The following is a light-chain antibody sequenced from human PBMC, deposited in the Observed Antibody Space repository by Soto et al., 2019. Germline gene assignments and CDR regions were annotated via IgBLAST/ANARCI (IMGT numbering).Light chain of an antibody. J-gene: IGKJ5*01. CDR2: GAS. CDR3: QQRSNWPPKIN. V-gene: IGKV3-15*01. CDR1: QSVRSN. Sequence: ETVMTQSPATLSVSPGERATLSCRASQSVRSNLAWYQQKPGQAPRLLIYGASTRATGIPARFSGSGSGTEFSLTISSLQSEDFAVYYCQQRSNWPPKINFGQGTRLEIK.